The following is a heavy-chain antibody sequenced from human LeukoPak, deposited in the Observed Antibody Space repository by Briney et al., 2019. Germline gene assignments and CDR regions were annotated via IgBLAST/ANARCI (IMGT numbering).Heavy chain of an antibody. V-gene: IGHV3-30*18. D-gene: IGHD3-10*01. CDR3: AKDTPRREIYGSGIGGFDP. Sequence: GGSLRLSCAASGFTFSSYGMHWVRQAPGKGLEWVAVISYDGSNKYYADSVKGRFTISRDNSKNTLYLQMNSLRAEDTAVYYCAKDTPRREIYGSGIGGFDPWGQGTLVTVSS. CDR1: GFTFSSYG. J-gene: IGHJ5*02. CDR2: ISYDGSNK.